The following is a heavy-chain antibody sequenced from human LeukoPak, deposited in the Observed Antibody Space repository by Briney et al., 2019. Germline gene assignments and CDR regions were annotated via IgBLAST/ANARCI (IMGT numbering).Heavy chain of an antibody. Sequence: PSETLSLTCAVYGGSFSGYYWSWIRQPPVKGLEWIGEIDHSGSTNYNPSLKSRVTISVDTSKNQFSLKLSSVTAADTAVYYCARIYSSGWYREDYWGQGTLVTVSS. V-gene: IGHV4-34*01. D-gene: IGHD6-19*01. J-gene: IGHJ4*02. CDR3: ARIYSSGWYREDY. CDR2: IDHSGST. CDR1: GGSFSGYY.